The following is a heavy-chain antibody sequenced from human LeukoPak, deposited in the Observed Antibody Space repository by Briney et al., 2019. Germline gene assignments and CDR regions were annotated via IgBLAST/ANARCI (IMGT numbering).Heavy chain of an antibody. CDR2: INHSGST. CDR1: GGSFSGYY. CDR3: ATYYYDSSGSSRPSGIDY. Sequence: SETLSLTCAVYGGSFSGYYWSWIRQPPGKGLEWIGEINHSGSTNYNPSLKSRVTISVDTSKNQFSLKLSSVTAADPAVYYCATYYYDSSGSSRPSGIDYWGQGTLVTVSS. J-gene: IGHJ4*02. V-gene: IGHV4-34*01. D-gene: IGHD3-22*01.